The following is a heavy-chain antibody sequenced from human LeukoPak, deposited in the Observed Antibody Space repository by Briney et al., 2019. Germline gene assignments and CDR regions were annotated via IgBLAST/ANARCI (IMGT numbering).Heavy chain of an antibody. CDR1: GFTFSSYS. Sequence: GGSLRLSCAASGFTFSSYSMNWVRQAPGEGLEWVSYISSSSSTIYYADSVKGRFTISRDNAKNSLYLQMNSLRAEDTAVYYCARDYDILTGYYPGPLDYWGQGTLVTVSS. J-gene: IGHJ4*02. CDR2: ISSSSSTI. D-gene: IGHD3-9*01. CDR3: ARDYDILTGYYPGPLDY. V-gene: IGHV3-48*04.